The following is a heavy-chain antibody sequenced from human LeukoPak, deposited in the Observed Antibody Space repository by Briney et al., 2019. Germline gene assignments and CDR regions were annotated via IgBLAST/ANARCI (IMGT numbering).Heavy chain of an antibody. CDR2: IYSDGTT. J-gene: IGHJ3*02. D-gene: IGHD3-9*01. CDR3: ARDYDILTGSAFDI. V-gene: IGHV3-66*01. CDR1: GFTVSSNY. Sequence: GGSLRLSCAASGFTVSSNYMSWVRQAPGRGLEWVSLIYSDGTTYYADSVKGRFTISRDNSKNTLNLQMNSLRAEDTAVYYCARDYDILTGSAFDIWGQGTMVTVSS.